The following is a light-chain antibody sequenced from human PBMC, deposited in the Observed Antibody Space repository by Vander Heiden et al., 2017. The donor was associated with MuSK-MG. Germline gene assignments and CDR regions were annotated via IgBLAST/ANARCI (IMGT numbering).Light chain of an antibody. Sequence: SYVLTQPPSVSVAPGQTAKVTCGGSDILTQSVHWYQHKPGQAPALLIYYYSDRASGIPQRFFGSNSGTTATLTISRVEAGDEADYFCQVSDRNDHPVFGGGTKLTVL. J-gene: IGLJ3*02. CDR1: DILTQS. V-gene: IGLV3-21*01. CDR3: QVSDRNDHPV. CDR2: YYS.